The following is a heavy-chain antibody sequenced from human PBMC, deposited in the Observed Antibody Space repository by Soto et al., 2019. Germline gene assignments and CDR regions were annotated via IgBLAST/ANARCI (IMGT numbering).Heavy chain of an antibody. CDR3: ITTAY. CDR2: IRNKADGGTT. J-gene: IGHJ4*01. Sequence: EVQLVESGGGLVTPGGSLRLSCAASGFSFKDAWMNWVRQVPGKGLEWVGRIRNKADGGTTGYGAPVEGRFTISRDDAKSTMFLQMDSLQVEDTAVYYCITTAYWGQGILVTVSS. V-gene: IGHV3-15*07. CDR1: GFSFKDAW.